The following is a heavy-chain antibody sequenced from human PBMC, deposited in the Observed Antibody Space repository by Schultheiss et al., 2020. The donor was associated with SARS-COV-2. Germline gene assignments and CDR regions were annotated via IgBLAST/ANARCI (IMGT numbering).Heavy chain of an antibody. D-gene: IGHD6-6*01. V-gene: IGHV3-23*01. CDR3: ARDQSLYSSSPIDYYGLDV. Sequence: GGSLRLSCTASGFTFGDYAMSWVRQAPGKGLEWVAAISSGGGSTYYADSVKGRFTISRDNSKNTLYLQMNSLRAEDTAVYFCARDQSLYSSSPIDYYGLDVWGQGTTVTVSS. J-gene: IGHJ6*02. CDR1: GFTFGDYA. CDR2: ISSGGGST.